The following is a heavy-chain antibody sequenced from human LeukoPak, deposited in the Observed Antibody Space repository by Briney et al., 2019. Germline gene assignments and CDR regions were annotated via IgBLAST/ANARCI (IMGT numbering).Heavy chain of an antibody. D-gene: IGHD2-2*01. CDR3: ARGVVPAAIGGHNWFDP. V-gene: IGHV5-51*01. CDR1: GYSFTSYW. Sequence: GESLKISCKGSGYSFTSYWIVWVRQIPGKGLEWMGIIYPGDSDTRYSPSFQGQVTISADKSISTAYLQWSSLKASDTAMYYCARGVVPAAIGGHNWFDPWGQGTLVPVSS. J-gene: IGHJ5*02. CDR2: IYPGDSDT.